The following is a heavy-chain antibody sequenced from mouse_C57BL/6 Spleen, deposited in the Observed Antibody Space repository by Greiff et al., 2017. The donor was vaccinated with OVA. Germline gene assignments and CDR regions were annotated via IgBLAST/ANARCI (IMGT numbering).Heavy chain of an antibody. D-gene: IGHD2-1*01. CDR1: GFSLNSYG. Sequence: QVQLKQSGPGLVQPSQSLSITCTVSGFSLNSYGVHWVRQSPGKGLEWLGVIWRGGSTDYNAAFMSRLSITKDNSKSQVFFKMNSLQADDTAIYYCAKGEGNYNYAMDYWGQGTSVTVSS. V-gene: IGHV2-5*01. CDR2: IWRGGST. J-gene: IGHJ4*01. CDR3: AKGEGNYNYAMDY.